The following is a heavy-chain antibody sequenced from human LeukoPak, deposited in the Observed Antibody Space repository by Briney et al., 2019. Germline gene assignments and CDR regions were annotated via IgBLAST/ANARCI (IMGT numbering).Heavy chain of an antibody. CDR1: GGSISSYY. Sequence: SETLSLTCTVSGGSISSYYCNWFRQPPGKGLEWIGYIYNSVTTNYNPSLKSRVTISIDMSKDQFSLRLSSVTATDTAVYYCVTGGGWLPDYWGQGTLVTVSS. V-gene: IGHV4-59*01. D-gene: IGHD3-22*01. CDR3: VTGGGWLPDY. CDR2: IYNSVTT. J-gene: IGHJ4*02.